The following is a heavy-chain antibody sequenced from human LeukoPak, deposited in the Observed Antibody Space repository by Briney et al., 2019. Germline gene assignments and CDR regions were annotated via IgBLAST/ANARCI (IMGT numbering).Heavy chain of an antibody. CDR3: ARGRDLFDS. CDR1: GFTFSSYW. CDR2: ISSSSATI. V-gene: IGHV3-48*04. Sequence: GGSLRLSCAASGFTFSSYWMTWVRQAPGKGLEWISYISSSSATIYYADSVKGRITISRDNAKNSLYLQMNSLRAEDTAVYYCARGRDLFDSWGQGTLVIVSS. J-gene: IGHJ4*02.